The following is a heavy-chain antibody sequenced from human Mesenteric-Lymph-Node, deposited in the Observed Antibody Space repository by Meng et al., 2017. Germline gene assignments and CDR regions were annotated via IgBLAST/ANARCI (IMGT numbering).Heavy chain of an antibody. V-gene: IGHV4-4*02. J-gene: IGHJ4*02. Sequence: SETLSLTCVVSGGSISSDYWWSWVRQPPGKGLEWIGEIFHRGTTNYYPSLKSRVTISADLSKNQLSLKLTSVTAADTAVYYCARNKGKEIEYWGQGILVTVSS. D-gene: IGHD1/OR15-1a*01. CDR3: ARNKGKEIEY. CDR1: GGSISSDYW. CDR2: IFHRGTT.